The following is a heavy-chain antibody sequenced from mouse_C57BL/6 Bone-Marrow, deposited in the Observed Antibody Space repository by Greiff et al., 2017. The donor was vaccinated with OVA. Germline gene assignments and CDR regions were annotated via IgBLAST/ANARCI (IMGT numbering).Heavy chain of an antibody. CDR2: ILPGSCST. D-gene: IGHD2-2*01. CDR3: ARGDGNDNY. Sequence: VQLVESGAELMKPGASVKLSCKASGYTFTGYWIEWVKQRPGHGLEWIGEILPGSCSTNYNEKFKGKATLAADTSSNTAYMQLRSLATEDSAIYYCARGDGNDNYWGQGTTLTVSS. J-gene: IGHJ2*01. CDR1: GYTFTGYW. V-gene: IGHV1-9*01.